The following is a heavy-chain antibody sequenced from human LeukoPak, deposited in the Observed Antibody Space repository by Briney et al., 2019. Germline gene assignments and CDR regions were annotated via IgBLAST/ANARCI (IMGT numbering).Heavy chain of an antibody. Sequence: GGSLRLSCAASGFTFSSYAMHWVRQAPGKGLEWVAVISYDGSNKYYADSVKGRFTISRDNAKNSLYLQMNSLRAEDTAVYYCARDGPPDYYDSSGYYNYYYYYMDVWGKGTTVTISS. CDR3: ARDGPPDYYDSSGYYNYYYYYMDV. J-gene: IGHJ6*03. CDR1: GFTFSSYA. V-gene: IGHV3-30*04. CDR2: ISYDGSNK. D-gene: IGHD3-22*01.